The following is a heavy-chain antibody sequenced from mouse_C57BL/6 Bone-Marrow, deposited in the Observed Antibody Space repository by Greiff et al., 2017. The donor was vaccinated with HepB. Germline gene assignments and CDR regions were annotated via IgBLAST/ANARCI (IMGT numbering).Heavy chain of an antibody. J-gene: IGHJ3*01. CDR2: IRSKSNNYAT. Sequence: GGGLVQPKGSLKLSCAASGFSFNTYAMNWVRQAPGKGLEWVARIRSKSNNYATYYADSVKDRFTISRDDSESMLYLQMNNLKTEDTAMYYCVRRGWLLEFAYWGQGTLVTVSA. CDR1: GFSFNTYA. V-gene: IGHV10-1*01. D-gene: IGHD2-3*01. CDR3: VRRGWLLEFAY.